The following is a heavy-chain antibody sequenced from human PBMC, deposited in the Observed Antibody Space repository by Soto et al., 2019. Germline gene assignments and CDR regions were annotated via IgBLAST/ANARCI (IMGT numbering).Heavy chain of an antibody. D-gene: IGHD3-3*01. V-gene: IGHV2-5*02. Sequence: QITLHESGPTVVNPAETLTLTCTFSGFSLTTSGVGVGWIRQSLGKAPEWLALIYWDDDKRYSASLKSRLTITKDTSKNQVVLTMASVDPADTATYYCAHRILRTVFGLVTTTAIYFDFWGQGTPVVVSS. CDR3: AHRILRTVFGLVTTTAIYFDF. CDR1: GFSLTTSGVG. J-gene: IGHJ4*02. CDR2: IYWDDDK.